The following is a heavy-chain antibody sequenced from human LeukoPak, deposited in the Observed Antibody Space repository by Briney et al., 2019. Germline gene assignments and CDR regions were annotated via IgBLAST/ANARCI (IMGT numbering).Heavy chain of an antibody. CDR1: GYTFTGYY. Sequence: GASVKVSCKASGYTFTGYYMHWVRQAPGQGLEWTGWINPNSGDTNYAQKFQGRVAMTRDPSISTAYMELRWLTSDDTAVYYCARVDPAMANAFGIWGQGTMVTVSS. V-gene: IGHV1-2*02. CDR2: INPNSGDT. CDR3: ARVDPAMANAFGI. J-gene: IGHJ3*02. D-gene: IGHD5-18*01.